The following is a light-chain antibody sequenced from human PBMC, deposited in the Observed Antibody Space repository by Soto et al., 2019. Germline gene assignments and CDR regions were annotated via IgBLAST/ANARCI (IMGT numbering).Light chain of an antibody. J-gene: IGLJ1*01. CDR3: CIYANSGTL. CDR2: EGS. CDR1: SSDVGSYNL. V-gene: IGLV2-23*01. Sequence: QSVLAQPASVSGSPGQSITISCTGTSSDVGSYNLVSWYQQHPGKAPKLMIYEGSKRPSGISDRFSGSRSGNTASLTISGLQAEDEADLYSCIYANSGTLFGT.